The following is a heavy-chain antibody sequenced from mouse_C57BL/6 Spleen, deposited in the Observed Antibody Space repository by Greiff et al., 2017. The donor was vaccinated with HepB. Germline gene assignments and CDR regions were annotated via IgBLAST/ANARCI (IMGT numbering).Heavy chain of an antibody. CDR3: AKLGPFSYWYFDV. CDR1: GFTFSDYG. V-gene: IGHV5-17*01. CDR2: ISSGSSTI. D-gene: IGHD4-1*01. Sequence: EVKLVEPGGGLVKPGGSLKLSCAASGFTFSDYGMHWVRQAPEKGLEWVAYISSGSSTIYYADTVKGRFTISRDNAKNTLFLQMTSLRSEDTAMYYCAKLGPFSYWYFDVWGTGTTVTVSS. J-gene: IGHJ1*03.